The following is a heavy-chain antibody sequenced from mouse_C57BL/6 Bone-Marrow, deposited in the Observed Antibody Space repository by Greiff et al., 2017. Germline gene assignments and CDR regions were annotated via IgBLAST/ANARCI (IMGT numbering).Heavy chain of an antibody. V-gene: IGHV1-69*01. J-gene: IGHJ3*01. CDR3: ARGSGLPWFAY. CDR1: GYTFTSYW. D-gene: IGHD3-2*02. Sequence: QVQLQQPGAELVMPGASVKLSCKASGYTFTSYWMHWVKQRPGQGLEWIGEIDPSDSYTNYNQKFKGKSTLTVDKSSSTAYMQLSSLTSEDSAVYYCARGSGLPWFAYWGQVTLVTVSA. CDR2: IDPSDSYT.